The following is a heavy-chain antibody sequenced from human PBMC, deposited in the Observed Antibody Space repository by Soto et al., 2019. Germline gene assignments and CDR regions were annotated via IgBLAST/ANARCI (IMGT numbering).Heavy chain of an antibody. J-gene: IGHJ4*02. CDR2: IIAVSGAA. Sequence: QVQLVQSGAEVKKPGSSVKVSCKASGGTFGSYAFSWVRQAPGQGLEGMGGIIAVSGAAHYAQKCHGSVPMTADEATGTAYMEVRSLGSQDTAVFYCATALGCRSTACTLDYWGQGTLVIVSS. D-gene: IGHD2-2*01. CDR3: ATALGCRSTACTLDY. V-gene: IGHV1-69*01. CDR1: GGTFGSYA.